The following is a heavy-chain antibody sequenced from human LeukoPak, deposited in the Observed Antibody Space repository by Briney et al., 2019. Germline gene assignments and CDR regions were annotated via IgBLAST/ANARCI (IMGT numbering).Heavy chain of an antibody. CDR1: GFSLSTSGMR. Sequence: SGPTLVNPTQTLTLTCTFSGFSLSTSGMRVSWIRQPPGKALEWLARIDWDDDKFYSTSLKTRLTISKDTSKNQVVLTMTNMDPVDTATYYCARISSGYYDSSGYADYWGQGTLVTVSS. CDR2: IDWDDDK. V-gene: IGHV2-70*04. CDR3: ARISSGYYDSSGYADY. D-gene: IGHD3-22*01. J-gene: IGHJ4*02.